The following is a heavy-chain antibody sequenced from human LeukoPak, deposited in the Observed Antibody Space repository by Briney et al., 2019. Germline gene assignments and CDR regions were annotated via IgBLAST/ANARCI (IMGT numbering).Heavy chain of an antibody. D-gene: IGHD1-1*01. CDR2: IYYSGST. V-gene: IGHV4-30-4*01. J-gene: IGHJ4*02. CDR3: ARDLELERNRWNYFES. CDR1: GVSISSGDYY. Sequence: PSQTLSLTCTVSGVSISSGDYYWSWIRQPPGKGLEWIGYIYYSGSTYYNPSLKSRVTISVDTSKQQFSLKLSSVTAADTAVYYCARDLELERNRWNYFESWGQGTLVTVPS.